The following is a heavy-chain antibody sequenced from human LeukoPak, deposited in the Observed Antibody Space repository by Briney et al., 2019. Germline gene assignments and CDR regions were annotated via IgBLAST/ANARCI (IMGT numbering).Heavy chain of an antibody. CDR1: GFTFSSYA. J-gene: IGHJ3*02. CDR3: ARELMTTVTTGAFDI. Sequence: GGSLRLSCAASGFTFSSYAMHWVRQAPGKGLEWVAVISYDGSNKYYADSVKGRFTISRDNSKNTLYLQMNSLRPEDTAVYYCARELMTTVTTGAFDIWGQGTMVTVSS. CDR2: ISYDGSNK. D-gene: IGHD4-17*01. V-gene: IGHV3-30-3*01.